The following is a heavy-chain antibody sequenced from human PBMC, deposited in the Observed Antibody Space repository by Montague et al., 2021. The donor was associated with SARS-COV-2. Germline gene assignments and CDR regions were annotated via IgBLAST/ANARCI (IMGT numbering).Heavy chain of an antibody. D-gene: IGHD3-16*01. J-gene: IGHJ2*01. CDR2: IFGSGAGT. CDR3: AKNGGSGSLVHWYFDL. Sequence: SLRLSCAASGFPLNTYTMTWVRQAPGKGLEWVSSIFGSGAGTYYADSXXGRVTISRDNSKNTLYLQLHSLRADDTAVYYCAKNGGSGSLVHWYFDLWGRGTPVAVSS. V-gene: IGHV3-23*01. CDR1: GFPLNTYT.